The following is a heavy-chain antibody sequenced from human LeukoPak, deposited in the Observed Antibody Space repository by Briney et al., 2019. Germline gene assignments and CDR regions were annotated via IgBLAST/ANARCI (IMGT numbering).Heavy chain of an antibody. V-gene: IGHV1-24*01. Sequence: ASVKVSCKVSGYTLTELSMHWVRQAPGKGLEWMGGFDPEDGETIYAQKFQGRVTITEDTSTDTAYMELRSLRSDDTAVYYCEFDDSVERRNYWGQGTLVTVSS. D-gene: IGHD1-1*01. CDR2: FDPEDGET. J-gene: IGHJ4*02. CDR1: GYTLTELS. CDR3: EFDDSVERRNY.